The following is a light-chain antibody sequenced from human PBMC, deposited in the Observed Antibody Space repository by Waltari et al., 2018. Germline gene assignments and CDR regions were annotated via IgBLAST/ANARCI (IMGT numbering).Light chain of an antibody. CDR2: DVS. CDR3: CSYAGSYTRM. CDR1: RSAVGGYNY. Sequence: QSALTQPRSVSGSPGQSVTISCTGTRSAVGGYNYVSWYQQHPGKAPKLMIYDVSKRPSGVPDRFSGSKSGNTASLTISGLQAEDEADYYCCSYAGSYTRMFGGGTKLTVL. J-gene: IGLJ3*02. V-gene: IGLV2-11*01.